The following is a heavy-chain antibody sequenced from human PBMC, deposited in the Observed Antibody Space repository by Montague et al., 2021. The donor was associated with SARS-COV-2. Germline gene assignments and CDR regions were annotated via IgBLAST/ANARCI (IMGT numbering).Heavy chain of an antibody. CDR2: ICREGTHM. CDR3: ARFEYGYYYSSGMDF. J-gene: IGHJ6*02. Sequence: SLRLSCAASGFAFGLISMHWVRRAPGKRLEWLAAICREGTHMLDAESVRGRFTISRDNSKNLLYLQMNSLRAEDTAVYYCARFEYGYYYSSGMDFWGQGTPVTVSS. D-gene: IGHD6-6*01. CDR1: GFAFGLIS. V-gene: IGHV3-21*01.